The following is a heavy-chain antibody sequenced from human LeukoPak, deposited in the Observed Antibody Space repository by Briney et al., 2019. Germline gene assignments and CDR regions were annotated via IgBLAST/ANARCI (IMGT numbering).Heavy chain of an antibody. CDR1: GYTFTGYY. V-gene: IGHV1-2*02. Sequence: AASVTVSCKASGYTFTGYYMHWVRQAPGQGLEWMGWINPNSGGTNYAQKFQGRVTMTRDTSISTAYMELSRLRSDDTAVYYCARAVYSSSWYGDYWGQGTLVTVSS. CDR3: ARAVYSSSWYGDY. CDR2: INPNSGGT. J-gene: IGHJ4*02. D-gene: IGHD6-13*01.